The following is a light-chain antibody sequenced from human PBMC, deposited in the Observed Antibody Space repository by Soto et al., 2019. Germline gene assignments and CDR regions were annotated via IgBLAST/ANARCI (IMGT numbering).Light chain of an antibody. CDR1: QSVRNY. Sequence: EIVLTQSPATLSLSPGETATLSCRASQSVRNYLAWYQQTPGQAPRLLIYGASTRATGVPARFSGSGSGTDYTLTISRLEPEDFAVYYCQQYGNLPLTFGGGTKVDIK. J-gene: IGKJ4*01. CDR3: QQYGNLPLT. V-gene: IGKV3-20*01. CDR2: GAS.